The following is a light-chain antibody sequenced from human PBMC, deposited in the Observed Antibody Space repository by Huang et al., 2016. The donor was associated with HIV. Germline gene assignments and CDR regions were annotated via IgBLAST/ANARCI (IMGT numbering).Light chain of an antibody. J-gene: IGKJ1*01. CDR1: QSLSSSY. Sequence: EVVLTQSPGTLSLSPGETATLSCRASQSLSSSYLAWYQQKPGQAPRLLSYGASSRATGIPDRFSGSGSGTDFTLTISRLEPVDFAVYYCQQFGNSPWTFGQGTTVDLK. V-gene: IGKV3-20*01. CDR3: QQFGNSPWT. CDR2: GAS.